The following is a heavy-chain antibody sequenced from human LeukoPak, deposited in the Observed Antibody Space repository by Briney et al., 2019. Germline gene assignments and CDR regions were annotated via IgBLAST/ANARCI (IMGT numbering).Heavy chain of an antibody. CDR1: GYSFTSYW. D-gene: IGHD1-26*01. V-gene: IGHV5-51*01. CDR3: ARHTGSYSVWAFDI. J-gene: IGHJ3*02. Sequence: GESLKISCKGSGYSFTSYWIGWVRQMLGKGLEWMGIIYPGDSDIKYSPSFQGQVTISADKSISTAYLQWSSLKASDTAMYYCARHTGSYSVWAFDIWGQGTMVTVSS. CDR2: IYPGDSDI.